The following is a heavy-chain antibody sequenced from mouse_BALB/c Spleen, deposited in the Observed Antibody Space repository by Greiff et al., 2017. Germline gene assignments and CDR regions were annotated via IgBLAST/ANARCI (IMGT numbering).Heavy chain of an antibody. CDR1: GFTFSSYA. CDR3: AGGIYYDYPDY. J-gene: IGHJ2*01. D-gene: IGHD2-4*01. V-gene: IGHV5-6-5*01. Sequence: EVKVVESGGGLVKPGGSLKLSCAASGFTFSSYAMSWVRQTPEKRLEWVASISSGGSTYYPDSVKGRFTISRDNARNILYLQMSSLRSEDTAMYYCAGGIYYDYPDYWGQGTTLTVSS. CDR2: ISSGGST.